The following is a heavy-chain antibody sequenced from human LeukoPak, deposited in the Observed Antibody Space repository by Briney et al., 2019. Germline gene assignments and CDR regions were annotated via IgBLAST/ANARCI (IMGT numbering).Heavy chain of an antibody. Sequence: PGGSLRLFCAASGFTFSSYGMSWVRQAPGKGLEWVSAISGSGGSTYYADSVKGRFTISRDNSKNTLYLQMNSLKAEDTAVYYCAKDTAMIVGWAFDIWGQGTMVTVSS. CDR2: ISGSGGST. V-gene: IGHV3-23*01. J-gene: IGHJ3*02. CDR3: AKDTAMIVGWAFDI. D-gene: IGHD3-22*01. CDR1: GFTFSSYG.